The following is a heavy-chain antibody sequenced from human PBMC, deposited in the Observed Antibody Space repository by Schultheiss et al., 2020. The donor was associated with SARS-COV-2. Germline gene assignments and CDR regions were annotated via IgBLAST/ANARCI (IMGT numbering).Heavy chain of an antibody. Sequence: GGSLRLSCAASGFTFDDYAMHWVRQAPGKGLEWVSGISWNSGSIGYADSVKGRFTISRDNAKNSLYLQMNSLRAEDTALYYCAKAGLWSGYWEYNYYYGIDVWGQGTTVTVSS. D-gene: IGHD3-3*01. J-gene: IGHJ6*02. CDR2: ISWNSGSI. V-gene: IGHV3-9*01. CDR3: AKAGLWSGYWEYNYYYGIDV. CDR1: GFTFDDYA.